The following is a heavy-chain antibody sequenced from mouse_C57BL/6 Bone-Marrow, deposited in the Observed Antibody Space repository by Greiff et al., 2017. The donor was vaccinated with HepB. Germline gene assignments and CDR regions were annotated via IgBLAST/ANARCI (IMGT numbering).Heavy chain of an antibody. CDR1: GYTFTSYW. CDR3: ARNPPYYSNSYYAMDY. D-gene: IGHD2-5*01. Sequence: QVQLKQPGAELVRPGSSVKLSCKASGYTFTSYWMHWVKQRPIQGLEWIGNIDPSDSETHYNQKFKDKATLTVDKSSSTAYMQLSSLTSEDSAVYYCARNPPYYSNSYYAMDYWGQGTSVTVSS. V-gene: IGHV1-52*01. CDR2: IDPSDSET. J-gene: IGHJ4*01.